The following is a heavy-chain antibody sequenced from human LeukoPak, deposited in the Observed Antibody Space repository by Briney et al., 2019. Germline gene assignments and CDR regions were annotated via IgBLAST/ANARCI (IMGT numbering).Heavy chain of an antibody. CDR2: ISSSGSTI. D-gene: IGHD4/OR15-4a*01. J-gene: IGHJ4*02. V-gene: IGHV3-48*03. Sequence: PGGSLRLSCAASGFTFSSYEMNWVRQAPGKGLEWVSYISSSGSTIYYADSVKGRFTISRDNAKNTLYLQMNSLRAEDTAVYYCAKDKTMADFDYWGQGTLVTVSS. CDR1: GFTFSSYE. CDR3: AKDKTMADFDY.